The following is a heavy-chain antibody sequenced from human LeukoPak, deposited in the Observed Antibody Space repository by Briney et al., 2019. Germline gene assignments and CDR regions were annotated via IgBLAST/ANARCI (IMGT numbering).Heavy chain of an antibody. V-gene: IGHV6-1*01. CDR3: ARGYCSGGSCYSGILNWFDP. CDR2: TYYRSKWYN. D-gene: IGHD2-15*01. Sequence: SQTLSLTCAISGDSVSSNSAAWNWIRQSPSRGLEWLGRTYYRSKWYNDYAVSVKSRITINTDTSKNQFSLQLNSVTPEDTAVYYCARGYCSGGSCYSGILNWFDPWGQGTLVTVSS. J-gene: IGHJ5*02. CDR1: GDSVSSNSAA.